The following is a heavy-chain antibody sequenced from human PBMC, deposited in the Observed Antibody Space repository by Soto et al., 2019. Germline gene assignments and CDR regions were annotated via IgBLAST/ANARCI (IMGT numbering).Heavy chain of an antibody. CDR3: ARVLRFLEWLETFDY. J-gene: IGHJ4*02. D-gene: IGHD3-3*01. CDR2: IYHSGST. Sequence: SETLSLTCAVSGGSISSSNWWSWVRQPPGKGLEWIGEIYHSGSTNYNPSLKSRVTISVDKSKNQFSLKLSSVTAADTAVYYCARVLRFLEWLETFDYWGQGTLVTVSS. CDR1: GGSISSSNW. V-gene: IGHV4-4*02.